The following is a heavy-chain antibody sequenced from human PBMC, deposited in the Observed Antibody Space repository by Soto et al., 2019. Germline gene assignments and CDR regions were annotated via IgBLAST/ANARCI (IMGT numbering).Heavy chain of an antibody. CDR2: IYPGDSDT. J-gene: IGHJ6*02. D-gene: IGHD5-12*01. CDR3: AREMATIDYYYGMDV. CDR1: GYSFTSYW. Sequence: GESLKISCXGSGYSFTSYWIGWVRQMPGKGLEWMGIIYPGDSDTRYSPSFQGQVTISADKSISTAYLQWSSLKASDTAMYYCAREMATIDYYYGMDVWGQGTTVTVSS. V-gene: IGHV5-51*01.